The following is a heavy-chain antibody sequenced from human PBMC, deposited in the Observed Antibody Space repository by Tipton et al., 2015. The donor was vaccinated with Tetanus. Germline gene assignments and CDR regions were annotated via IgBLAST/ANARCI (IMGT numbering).Heavy chain of an antibody. J-gene: IGHJ3*02. V-gene: IGHV3-11*01. CDR3: AGPALLSTYGLDI. CDR1: GFTVSNDY. D-gene: IGHD2-8*01. CDR2: ITGGGSSI. Sequence: SLRLSCVASGFTVSNDYMTWIRQAPGKGLEWVSYITGGGSSIYYADSVKGRFTISRDNAKNSLYLQMNSLRVEDTAVYYCAGPALLSTYGLDIWGQGTMVTVSS.